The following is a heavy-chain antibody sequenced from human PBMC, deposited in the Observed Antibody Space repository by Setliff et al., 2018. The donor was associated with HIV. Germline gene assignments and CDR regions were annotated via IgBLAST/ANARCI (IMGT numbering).Heavy chain of an antibody. V-gene: IGHV1-69*13. CDR2: IIPMFGTT. CDR3: ARGRWLQSFDY. CDR1: GGSFSSFA. Sequence: ASVMVSCKVSGGSFSSFAISWVRQAPGHGLEWMGGIIPMFGTTNYAQKLQGRVTLSADESTSTAYMQLSSLTSEDTAVYYCARGRWLQSFDYWGQGTLVTVSS. D-gene: IGHD5-12*01. J-gene: IGHJ4*02.